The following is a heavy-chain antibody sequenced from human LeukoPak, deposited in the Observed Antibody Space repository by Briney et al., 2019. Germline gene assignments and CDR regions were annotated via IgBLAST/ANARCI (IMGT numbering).Heavy chain of an antibody. CDR3: ARPGYDSSGYYYVWYFDY. Sequence: SETLSLTCTVSGGSISSSSYYWGWVRQPPGKGLEWIGSIYYSGSTYYNPSLKSRVTISVDTSKNQFSLKLSSVTAADTAVYYCARPGYDSSGYYYVWYFDYWGQGTLVTVSS. D-gene: IGHD3-22*01. V-gene: IGHV4-39*01. J-gene: IGHJ4*02. CDR2: IYYSGST. CDR1: GGSISSSSYY.